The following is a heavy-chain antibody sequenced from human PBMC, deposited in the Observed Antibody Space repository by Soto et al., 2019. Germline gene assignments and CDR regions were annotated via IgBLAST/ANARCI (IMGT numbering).Heavy chain of an antibody. CDR3: ARDHPIKQYQLPGAWFDP. CDR1: GGSISSGGYY. Sequence: QVQLQESGPGLVKPSQTLSLTCTVSGGSISSGGYYWSWIRQHPGKVLEWIGYIYYSGSTYYNPSLKSRVTISVDTSKNQFSLKLSSVTAEDTAVYYCARDHPIKQYQLPGAWFDPWGQGTLVTVSS. J-gene: IGHJ5*02. D-gene: IGHD2-2*01. V-gene: IGHV4-31*03. CDR2: IYYSGST.